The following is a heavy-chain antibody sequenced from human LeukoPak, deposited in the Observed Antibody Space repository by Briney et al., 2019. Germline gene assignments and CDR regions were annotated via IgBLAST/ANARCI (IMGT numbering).Heavy chain of an antibody. Sequence: GGSLILSCAASGFTFSSYAMSWVRQAPGKGLEWVSSISGSGTNTYYADSVKGRFTISRDNSKNTLYLQMNSLRAEDTAVYYCAKAHGLQSATSNYAFHIWGQGTMVTVSS. CDR2: ISGSGTNT. CDR3: AKAHGLQSATSNYAFHI. J-gene: IGHJ3*02. D-gene: IGHD1-1*01. V-gene: IGHV3-23*01. CDR1: GFTFSSYA.